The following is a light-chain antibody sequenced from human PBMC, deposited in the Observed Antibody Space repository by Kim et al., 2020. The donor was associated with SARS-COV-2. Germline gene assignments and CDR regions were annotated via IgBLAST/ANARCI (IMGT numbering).Light chain of an antibody. CDR1: SLSSYY. CDR2: GKN. CDR3: NSRDSSGNHRYV. J-gene: IGLJ1*01. V-gene: IGLV3-19*01. Sequence: LGQTVRITCQGDSLSSYYASWYQQKPGQAPVLVIYGKNNRPSGIPDRFSGSSSGNTASLTITGAQAEDEADYYCNSRDSSGNHRYVFGTGTKVTVL.